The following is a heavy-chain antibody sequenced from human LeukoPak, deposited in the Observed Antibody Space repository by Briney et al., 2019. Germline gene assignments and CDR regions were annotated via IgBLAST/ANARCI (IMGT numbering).Heavy chain of an antibody. CDR2: ISHSGST. J-gene: IGHJ4*02. V-gene: IGHV4-34*01. CDR1: GGSFSGYY. D-gene: IGHD5-18*01. Sequence: SETLSLTCAVYGGSFSGYYWSWIRQPPGKGLECIGEISHSGSTNYNPSLKSRVTISVDTSKKQFSLKLSSVTAADTAVYYCARGVRSPDSSGYSYGFNYWGQGTLVTVSS. CDR3: ARGVRSPDSSGYSYGFNY.